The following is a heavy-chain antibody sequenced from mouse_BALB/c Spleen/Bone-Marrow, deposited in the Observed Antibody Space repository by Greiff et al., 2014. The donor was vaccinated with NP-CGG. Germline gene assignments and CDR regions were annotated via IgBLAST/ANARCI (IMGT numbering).Heavy chain of an antibody. Sequence: VQVVESGAELVRPGVSVKLSCKASGYTFTSYWMHWIKQRPEQGLERIGEINPTNGSTNYNEEFKTKATLTVDKSSSTAYMQLSSLASEDSAVYYCASGPWYFDVWGAETTVTVSS. V-gene: IGHV1S81*02. CDR3: ASGPWYFDV. J-gene: IGHJ1*01. CDR2: INPTNGST. CDR1: GYTFTSYW. D-gene: IGHD3-1*01.